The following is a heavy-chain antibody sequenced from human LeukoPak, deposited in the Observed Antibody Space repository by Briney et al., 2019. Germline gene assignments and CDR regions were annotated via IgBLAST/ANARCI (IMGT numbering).Heavy chain of an antibody. V-gene: IGHV4-59*08. D-gene: IGHD6-19*01. Sequence: SETLSLTCTVSGGSISSSYWSWIRQPPGKGLEWIGYIYYSGNTNYNPSLKSRVTISVDTSKNQFSLKLSSVTAADTAVCYCAKRIAVAGAFDYWGQGTLVTVSS. CDR3: AKRIAVAGAFDY. J-gene: IGHJ4*02. CDR2: IYYSGNT. CDR1: GGSISSSY.